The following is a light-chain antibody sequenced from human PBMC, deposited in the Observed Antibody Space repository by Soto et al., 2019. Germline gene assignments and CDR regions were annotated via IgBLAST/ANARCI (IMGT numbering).Light chain of an antibody. V-gene: IGLV2-14*02. CDR1: SGDIGTYNL. CDR3: QVWDSSSDHYV. Sequence: QSALTQPASVSGSPEQSITISCTGTSGDIGTYNLVSWYQQYPGKAPQLIIYEGSERPSGVSHRFSGSKSGNTASLTISRVEAGDEADYYCQVWDSSSDHYVFGTGTKVTVL. J-gene: IGLJ1*01. CDR2: EGS.